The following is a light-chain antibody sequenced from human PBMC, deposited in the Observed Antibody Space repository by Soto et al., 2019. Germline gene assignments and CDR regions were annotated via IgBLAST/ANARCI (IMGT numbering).Light chain of an antibody. CDR1: QGINIF. J-gene: IGKJ4*01. V-gene: IGKV1-9*01. CDR3: QESYTTPLT. Sequence: DIQLTQSPSFLSASVGDRVTITCRASQGINIFLAWFQQKPGKAPNLLISAASTLQSGVPSRFSGSGSETEFTLTITSLQPEDSATYYCQESYTTPLTFGGGTKVDIK. CDR2: AAS.